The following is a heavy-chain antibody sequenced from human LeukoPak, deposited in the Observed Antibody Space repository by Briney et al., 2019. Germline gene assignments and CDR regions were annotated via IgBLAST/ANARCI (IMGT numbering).Heavy chain of an antibody. D-gene: IGHD3-22*01. CDR2: IYYSGST. V-gene: IGHV4-31*03. Sequence: SETLSLTCTVSGGSISSGGYYCSWIRQHPGKGLEWIGYIYYSGSTYYNPSLKSRVNISVDTSKNQFSLKLSSVTAADTAVYYCARGFYDSSGYYYDYFDYWGQGTLVTVSS. CDR3: ARGFYDSSGYYYDYFDY. J-gene: IGHJ4*02. CDR1: GGSISSGGYY.